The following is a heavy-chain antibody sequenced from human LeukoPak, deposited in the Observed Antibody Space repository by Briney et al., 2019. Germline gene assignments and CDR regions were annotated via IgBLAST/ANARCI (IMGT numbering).Heavy chain of an antibody. CDR1: GFTFSSYG. J-gene: IGHJ6*02. Sequence: PGRSLRLSCAASGFTFSSYGMLWVRQAPGKGLEWVAVIWYDGSNKYYADSVKGRFTISRDNSKNTLYLQMNSLRAEDTAVYYCARESYYYYGMDVWGQGTTVTVSS. V-gene: IGHV3-33*01. CDR2: IWYDGSNK. CDR3: ARESYYYYGMDV.